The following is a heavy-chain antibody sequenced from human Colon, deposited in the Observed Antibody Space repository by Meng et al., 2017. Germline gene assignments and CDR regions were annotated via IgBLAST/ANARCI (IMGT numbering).Heavy chain of an antibody. J-gene: IGHJ5*02. Sequence: VPLQESGPGLVKPSGTRSLTCAVSSGSISSSNWWSWVRQPPGKGLEWIGEISQSGTTYYNPSLKSRVTISVDTSKNPFSLNLRSVTAADTAVYYCARYYYDSSGVTYFDPWGQGTLVTVSS. CDR1: SGSISSSNW. V-gene: IGHV4-4*02. CDR2: ISQSGTT. CDR3: ARYYYDSSGVTYFDP. D-gene: IGHD3-22*01.